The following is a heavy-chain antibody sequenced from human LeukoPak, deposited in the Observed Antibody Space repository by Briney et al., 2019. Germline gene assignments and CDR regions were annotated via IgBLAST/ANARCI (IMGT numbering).Heavy chain of an antibody. D-gene: IGHD6-19*01. CDR3: ARQPTVKRGAVASNFDY. CDR1: GGLIPSTIHY. CDR2: ICYNGIT. Sequence: SETLSLTCSVSGGLIPSTIHYWAWIRQPPGQGLEWIASICYNGITYYNASLESRVTMSVDTSRNQFSLRLSSVSAADTSVYYCARQPTVKRGAVASNFDYWGQGTLVTVSS. J-gene: IGHJ4*02. V-gene: IGHV4-39*01.